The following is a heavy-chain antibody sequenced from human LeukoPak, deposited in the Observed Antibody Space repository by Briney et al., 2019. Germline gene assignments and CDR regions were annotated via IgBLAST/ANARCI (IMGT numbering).Heavy chain of an antibody. D-gene: IGHD5-12*01. CDR3: ARTSIVATISAWFDP. CDR1: ADSVSSNSAA. J-gene: IGHJ5*02. CDR2: TYYRSKWYN. V-gene: IGHV6-1*01. Sequence: SQTLSLTCAISADSVSSNSAAWNWIRQSPSRGLEWLGRTYYRSKWYNDYAVSVKSRITINPDTSKNQFSLQLNSVTPEDTAVYYCARTSIVATISAWFDPWGQGTLVTVSS.